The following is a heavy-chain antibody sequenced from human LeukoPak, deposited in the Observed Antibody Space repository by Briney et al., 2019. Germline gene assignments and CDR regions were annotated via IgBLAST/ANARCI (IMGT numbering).Heavy chain of an antibody. CDR3: AREGDSGYSSSWYYVQGCGMDV. J-gene: IGHJ6*02. CDR1: GFTFSSYS. CDR2: ISSSSYI. D-gene: IGHD6-13*01. V-gene: IGHV3-21*01. Sequence: GGSLRLSCAASGFTFSSYSMNWVRQAPGKGLEWVSSISSSSYIYYADSVKGRFTISRDNAKNSLYLQMNSLRAEDTAVYYCAREGDSGYSSSWYYVQGCGMDVWGQGTTVTVSS.